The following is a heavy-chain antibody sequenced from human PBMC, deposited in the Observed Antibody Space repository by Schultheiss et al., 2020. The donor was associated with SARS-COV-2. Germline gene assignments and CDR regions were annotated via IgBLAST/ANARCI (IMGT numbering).Heavy chain of an antibody. CDR2: IRSKAYGGTT. Sequence: GESLKISCTASGFTFGDYAMSWFRQAPGKGLEWVGFIRSKAYGGTTEYAASVKGRFTISRDDSKNSLYLQMNSLKTEDTAVYYCAREGYCTNGVCSYFDYWGQGTLVTVSS. D-gene: IGHD2-8*01. CDR3: AREGYCTNGVCSYFDY. J-gene: IGHJ4*02. V-gene: IGHV3-49*03. CDR1: GFTFGDYA.